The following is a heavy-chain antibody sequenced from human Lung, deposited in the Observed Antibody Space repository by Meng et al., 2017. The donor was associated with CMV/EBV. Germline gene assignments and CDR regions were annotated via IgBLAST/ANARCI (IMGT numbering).Heavy chain of an antibody. CDR3: AKRGDGSGTYDMDV. CDR1: GFTFSSYA. D-gene: IGHD3-22*01. J-gene: IGHJ6*02. V-gene: IGHV3-30*02. CDR2: IRFDGTNK. Sequence: GESLKISCAASGFTFSSYAMHWVRQAPGKGLEWVASIRFDGTNKYHADSVKGRFTISRDNSKNTLYLQMNSLRAEDTAVYYCAKRGDGSGTYDMDVWGQGTTVTVSS.